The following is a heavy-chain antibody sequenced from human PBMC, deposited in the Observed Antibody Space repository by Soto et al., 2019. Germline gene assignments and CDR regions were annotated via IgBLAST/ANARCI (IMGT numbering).Heavy chain of an antibody. CDR3: ALAYYDNSGAYYGYFDY. CDR2: IYWDDDK. J-gene: IGHJ4*02. CDR1: GFSLRTSGVG. V-gene: IGHV2-5*02. D-gene: IGHD3-22*01. Sequence: QITLKESGPTLVKPTQTLTLTCTFSGFSLRTSGVGVGWIRQPPGKALEWLALIYWDDDKRYSPSLKSRLTITKXXSXNXXVLTMTNMDPVDTATFYCALAYYDNSGAYYGYFDYWGQGTLVTVSS.